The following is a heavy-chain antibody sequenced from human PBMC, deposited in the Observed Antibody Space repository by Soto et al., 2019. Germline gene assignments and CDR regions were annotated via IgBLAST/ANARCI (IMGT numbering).Heavy chain of an antibody. D-gene: IGHD6-13*01. Sequence: GGSLRLSCAAPGFTFSSYAMSWVRQAPGKGLEWVSAISGSGGSTYYADSVKGRFTISRGNSKNTLYLQMNSLRAEDTAVYYCAKDYIPRGIAAAADYWGQGTLVTVSS. CDR3: AKDYIPRGIAAAADY. CDR2: ISGSGGST. J-gene: IGHJ4*02. V-gene: IGHV3-23*01. CDR1: GFTFSSYA.